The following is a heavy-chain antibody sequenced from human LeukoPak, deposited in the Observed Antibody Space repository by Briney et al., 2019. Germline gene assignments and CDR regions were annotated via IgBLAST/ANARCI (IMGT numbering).Heavy chain of an antibody. CDR1: GGSICSYY. Sequence: PSETLSLTCTVSGGSICSYYWSCIREPAGKGLQWIGRIYISGSTKYNPSLKSRVAISVDKSKNQFSLKLSSVTAADTAVYYCAREVGSSFIFDYWGQGTLVTVSS. CDR3: AREVGSSFIFDY. D-gene: IGHD6-13*01. CDR2: IYISGST. V-gene: IGHV4-4*07. J-gene: IGHJ4*02.